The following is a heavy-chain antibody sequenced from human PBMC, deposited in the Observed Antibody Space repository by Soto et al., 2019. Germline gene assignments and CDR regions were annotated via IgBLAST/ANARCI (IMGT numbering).Heavy chain of an antibody. Sequence: QVQLVESGGGVVQPVRSLRLSCAASGFTFSTYGMHWVRQAPGKGLEWVAVISYDGSNKYYADSVKGRFTISRDNSKNTLYLQMSSLRAEDTAVYYCAKGFSYSVIDYWGQGTLVTVSS. CDR3: AKGFSYSVIDY. CDR1: GFTFSTYG. CDR2: ISYDGSNK. D-gene: IGHD5-18*01. J-gene: IGHJ4*02. V-gene: IGHV3-30*18.